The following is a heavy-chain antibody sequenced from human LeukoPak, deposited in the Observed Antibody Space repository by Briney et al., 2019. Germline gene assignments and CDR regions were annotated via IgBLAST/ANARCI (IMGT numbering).Heavy chain of an antibody. J-gene: IGHJ3*02. V-gene: IGHV1-46*01. D-gene: IGHD2-21*02. Sequence: ASVKVSCKASGYTFTSYYMHWVRQAPGQGLEWMGIINPSGGSTSYAQKFQGRVTMTRDMSTSTVYMELSSLRSEDTAVYYCASGVVVTAIEGGDAFDIWGQGTMVTVSS. CDR2: INPSGGST. CDR3: ASGVVVTAIEGGDAFDI. CDR1: GYTFTSYY.